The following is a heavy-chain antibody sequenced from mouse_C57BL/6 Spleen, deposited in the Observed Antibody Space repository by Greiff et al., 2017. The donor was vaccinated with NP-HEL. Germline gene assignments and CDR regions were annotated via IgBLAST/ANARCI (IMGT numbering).Heavy chain of an antibody. CDR2: IHPNSGST. D-gene: IGHD1-1*01. V-gene: IGHV1-64*01. Sequence: QVQLKQPGAELVKPGASVKLSCKASGYTFTSYWMHWVKQRPGQGLEWIGMIHPNSGSTNYNEKFKSKATLTVDKSSSTAYMQLSSLTSEDSAVYYCARGGFITTVLDYWGQGTTLTVSS. J-gene: IGHJ2*01. CDR3: ARGGFITTVLDY. CDR1: GYTFTSYW.